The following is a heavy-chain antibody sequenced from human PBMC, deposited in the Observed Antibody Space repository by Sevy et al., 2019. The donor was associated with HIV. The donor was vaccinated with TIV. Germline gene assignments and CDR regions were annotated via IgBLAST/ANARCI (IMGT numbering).Heavy chain of an antibody. Sequence: GGSLRLSCAASGFTFSSYAMLWVRQAPGKGLEWVAVISYDGSNKYYADSVKGRFTISRDNSKNTLYLQMNSLRAEDTAVYYCAGQMTTVTGGAFDIWGQGTMVTVSS. J-gene: IGHJ3*02. V-gene: IGHV3-30-3*01. CDR1: GFTFSSYA. D-gene: IGHD4-17*01. CDR2: ISYDGSNK. CDR3: AGQMTTVTGGAFDI.